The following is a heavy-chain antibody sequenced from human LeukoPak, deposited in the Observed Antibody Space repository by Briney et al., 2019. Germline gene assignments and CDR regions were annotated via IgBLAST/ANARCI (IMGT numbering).Heavy chain of an antibody. Sequence: GASVKVSCKASGSTFSSYDINWVRQATGQGLEWMGWMNPNSGDTGYTPRFQGRVTMTRDTSISTAYMELSSLRSEDTAVYYCARGRGFSGYYYYYYMDVWGKGTTVTVSS. D-gene: IGHD3-10*01. V-gene: IGHV1-8*02. CDR3: ARGRGFSGYYYYYYMDV. CDR2: MNPNSGDT. J-gene: IGHJ6*03. CDR1: GSTFSSYD.